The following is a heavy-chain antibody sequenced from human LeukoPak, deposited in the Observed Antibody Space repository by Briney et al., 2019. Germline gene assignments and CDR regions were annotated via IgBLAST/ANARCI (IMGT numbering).Heavy chain of an antibody. J-gene: IGHJ4*02. CDR1: GFTFSNNA. CDR3: AKAVRRYPERSSWSCFDS. Sequence: PGGSLRLSCVASGFTFSNNAMSWVRQVPGKGLEWVSVISEGGGSTYYANSVKGRFTISRDNSNNILYLQMNSLRADDTAIYYCAKAVRRYPERSSWSCFDSWGQGTLVTVSS. CDR2: ISEGGGST. V-gene: IGHV3-23*01. D-gene: IGHD6-13*01.